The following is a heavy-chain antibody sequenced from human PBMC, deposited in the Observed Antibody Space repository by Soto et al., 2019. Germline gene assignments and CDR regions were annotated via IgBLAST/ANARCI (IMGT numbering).Heavy chain of an antibody. CDR1: GFTFSSYG. CDR3: ARDRGYSYGSYYFDY. Sequence: GGSLRLSCAASGFTFSSYGMHWVRQAPGKGLEWVAVIWYDGSNKYYADSVKGRFTISRDNSKNTLYLQMNSLRAEDTAVYYCARDRGYSYGSYYFDYWGQGTLVTVSS. CDR2: IWYDGSNK. D-gene: IGHD5-18*01. J-gene: IGHJ4*02. V-gene: IGHV3-33*01.